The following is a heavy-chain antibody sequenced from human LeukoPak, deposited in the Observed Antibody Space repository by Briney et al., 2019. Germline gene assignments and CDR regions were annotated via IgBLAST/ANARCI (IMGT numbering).Heavy chain of an antibody. CDR3: ARGAIRGVDAFNI. CDR1: GGSISGGGYS. V-gene: IGHV4-30-2*01. CDR2: IYHSGST. J-gene: IGHJ3*02. Sequence: SETLSLTCAVSGGSISGGGYSWSWFRQPPGKGLGGIGYIYHSGSTYYNPSLRSRVTISVDRSKNQFSLKLSSVTAADTAVYYCARGAIRGVDAFNIWGQGTMVTVSS. D-gene: IGHD1-26*01.